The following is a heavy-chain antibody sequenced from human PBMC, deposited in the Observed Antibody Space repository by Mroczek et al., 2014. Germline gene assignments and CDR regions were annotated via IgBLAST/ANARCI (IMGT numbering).Heavy chain of an antibody. D-gene: IGHD3-10*01. V-gene: IGHV4-34*01. J-gene: IGHJ6*03. CDR3: ARGPRITMVRGATLAKYYYYMDV. CDR2: INHSGST. Sequence: QVQLQQWGAGLLKPSETLSLTCAVYGGSFSGYYWSWIRQPPGKGLEWIGEINHSGSTNYNPSLKSRVTISVDTSKNQFSLKLSSVTAADTAVYYCARGPRITMVRGATLAKYYYYMDVWGKGTTVTVSS. CDR1: GGSFSGYY.